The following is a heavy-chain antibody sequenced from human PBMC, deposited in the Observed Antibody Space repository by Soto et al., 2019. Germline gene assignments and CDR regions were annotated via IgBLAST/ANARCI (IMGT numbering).Heavy chain of an antibody. CDR3: ARKYGRGGSCDENGFDP. V-gene: IGHV4-59*08. J-gene: IGHJ5*02. D-gene: IGHD2-15*01. Sequence: QVQLQESGPGLVKPSETLSLTCTVSGGSISTYYWSWIRQPPGQGLEWIGDIYYSGRTNYNPSIKSRATISVDTAKNQVSLKPSSGTAADTAGYYCARKYGRGGSCDENGFDPWGQGTLGTVSS. CDR2: IYYSGRT. CDR1: GGSISTYY.